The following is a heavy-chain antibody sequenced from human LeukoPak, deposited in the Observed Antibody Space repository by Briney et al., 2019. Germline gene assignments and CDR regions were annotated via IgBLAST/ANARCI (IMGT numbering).Heavy chain of an antibody. V-gene: IGHV3-23*01. J-gene: IGHJ4*02. CDR2: ISGSGGST. D-gene: IGHD6-19*01. CDR3: AKNTGSGYSSGWYVGYFDY. CDR1: GFTFSSYA. Sequence: PGGSLRLSCAASGFTFSSYAMSWVRQAPGKGLEWLSSISGSGGSTYYADSVKGRFTISRDNSKNTLYLQMNSLRAEDTAVYYCAKNTGSGYSSGWYVGYFDYWGQGTLVTVSS.